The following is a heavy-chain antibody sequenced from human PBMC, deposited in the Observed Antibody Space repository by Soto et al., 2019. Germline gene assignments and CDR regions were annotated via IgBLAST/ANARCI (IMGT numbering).Heavy chain of an antibody. J-gene: IGHJ5*02. CDR2: IYYTGRI. V-gene: IGHV4-59*01. CDR1: GASIITYY. D-gene: IGHD3-10*01. Sequence: SETLSLTCAFSGASIITYYWSWIRQSPERGLEWIGFIYYTGRISYNPSLKTRVAMSVDTSKNQFSLKVTSVTAADTAVYYCATAFSMVRGVAPPPWGQGTLVTVSS. CDR3: ATAFSMVRGVAPPP.